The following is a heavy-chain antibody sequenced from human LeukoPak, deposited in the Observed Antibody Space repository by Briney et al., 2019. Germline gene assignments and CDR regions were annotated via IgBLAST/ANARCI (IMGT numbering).Heavy chain of an antibody. J-gene: IGHJ5*02. Sequence: PSETLSLTCSVSGGSISSSSYYWGWIRQPPGKGLEWIGHIYYSGNSYYNPSLKSRVTMSVDTSKTQFSLKLSSVTAADTAVYYCASTQGDWFDPWGQGTLVTVSS. CDR2: IYYSGNS. CDR1: GGSISSSSYY. V-gene: IGHV4-39*01. CDR3: ASTQGDWFDP. D-gene: IGHD3-16*01.